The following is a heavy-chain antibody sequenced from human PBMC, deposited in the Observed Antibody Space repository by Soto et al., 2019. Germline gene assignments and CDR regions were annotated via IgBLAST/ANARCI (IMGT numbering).Heavy chain of an antibody. D-gene: IGHD3-22*01. CDR2: ISYDGSNK. V-gene: IGHV3-30-3*01. J-gene: IGHJ3*02. CDR1: GFTFSSYA. CDR3: ARGGTMIVVRRGAFDI. Sequence: PGGSLRLSCAASGFTFSSYAMHWVRQAPGKGLEWVAVISYDGSNKYYADSVKGRFTISRDNSKNTLYLQMNSLRAEDTAVYYSARGGTMIVVRRGAFDIWGQGTMVTVSS.